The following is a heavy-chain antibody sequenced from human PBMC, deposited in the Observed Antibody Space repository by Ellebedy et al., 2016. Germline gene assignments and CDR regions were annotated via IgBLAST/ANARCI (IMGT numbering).Heavy chain of an antibody. V-gene: IGHV3-11*05. CDR2: ISNSSGHT. J-gene: IGHJ4*02. Sequence: GESLKISXAASGFPFSAYDMYWVRQAPGKGLEWISYISNSSGHTAYADSVKGRFTVSRDNAKNLVYLQLNSLRVEDTAVYYCARGRSPPVYWGQGALVTVSS. CDR1: GFPFSAYD. CDR3: ARGRSPPVY. D-gene: IGHD3-16*01.